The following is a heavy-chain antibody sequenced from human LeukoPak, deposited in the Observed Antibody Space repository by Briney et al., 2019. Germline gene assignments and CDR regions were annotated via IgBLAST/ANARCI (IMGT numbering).Heavy chain of an antibody. Sequence: LSLTCAVYGGSFSGYYWSWVRQAPGKGLEWVANIKQDGSEKYYVDSVKGRFTISRDNAKNSLYLQMNSLRAEDTAVYYCARDPTGGVYYYYMDVWGKGTTVTVSS. D-gene: IGHD1-14*01. V-gene: IGHV3-7*01. J-gene: IGHJ6*03. CDR2: IKQDGSEK. CDR3: ARDPTGGVYYYYMDV. CDR1: GGSFSGYY.